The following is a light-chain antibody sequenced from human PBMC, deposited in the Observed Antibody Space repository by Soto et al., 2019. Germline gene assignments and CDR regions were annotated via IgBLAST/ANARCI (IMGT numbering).Light chain of an antibody. J-gene: IGKJ5*01. Sequence: TQSAATLSLPAGERAALSCRASQSVSSNLAWDQQKPGQTPRLLIYATSTRATGIPARFSGSGSGTDFTLTIDRLEPEDFAMYYCQQHGSSPITFGQGTRLAI. V-gene: IGKV3-20*01. CDR3: QQHGSSPIT. CDR2: ATS. CDR1: QSVSSN.